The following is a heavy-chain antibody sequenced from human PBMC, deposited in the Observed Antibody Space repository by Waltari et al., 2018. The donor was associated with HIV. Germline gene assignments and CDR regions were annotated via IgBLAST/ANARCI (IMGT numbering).Heavy chain of an antibody. D-gene: IGHD2-2*01. CDR2: IYHSGTT. CDR1: GDSISSAGYS. J-gene: IGHJ5*02. V-gene: IGHV4-30-2*01. CDR3: ARSRSTSPTWFDP. Sequence: QLQLQESGSGLVKPSQTLSLTCAVSGDSISSAGYSWSWIRQPPGKGLEWLGYIYHSGTTFNNPSIKSRLIISINKSKTQFSLTLNSVTAADTAVYYCARSRSTSPTWFDPWGQGILVTVSS.